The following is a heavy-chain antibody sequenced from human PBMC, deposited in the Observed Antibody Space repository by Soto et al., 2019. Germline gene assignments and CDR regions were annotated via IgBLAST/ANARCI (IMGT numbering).Heavy chain of an antibody. V-gene: IGHV3-23*04. J-gene: IGHJ5*02. CDR1: GFTFSSYA. D-gene: IGHD5-12*01. Sequence: EVQLVESGGGLVQPGGSLRLSCAASGFTFSSYAMSWVRQAPGRGLEWVSSISGSGGSTYYADSVKGRFIISRDNSKTTLYVQLNSLRAEDTALYYCAKHPTASGRYAAWFDPWGQGTLVTVSS. CDR2: ISGSGGST. CDR3: AKHPTASGRYAAWFDP.